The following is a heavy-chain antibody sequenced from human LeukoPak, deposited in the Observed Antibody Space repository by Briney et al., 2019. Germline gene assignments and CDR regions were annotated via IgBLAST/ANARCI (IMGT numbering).Heavy chain of an antibody. Sequence: SETLSLTCTVSGRSISSYYWSWIRQPPGKGLEWIGYIYYSGSTNYHPSLKSRVTISVDTSKSQFALKLRSVTAADTAVYYCARVTGYMIEDYFDYWGQGTLVTVSS. D-gene: IGHD3-22*01. CDR3: ARVTGYMIEDYFDY. J-gene: IGHJ4*02. V-gene: IGHV4-59*01. CDR1: GRSISSYY. CDR2: IYYSGST.